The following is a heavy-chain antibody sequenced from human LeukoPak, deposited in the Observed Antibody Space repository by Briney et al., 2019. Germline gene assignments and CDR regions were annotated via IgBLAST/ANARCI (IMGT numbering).Heavy chain of an antibody. CDR3: ARDQGTSVTAMVGGHFDY. V-gene: IGHV3-33*01. D-gene: IGHD2-21*02. CDR1: GFTFRGNG. Sequence: GRSLRLSCAASGFTFRGNGMHWVRQAPGKGLEWVAIIWYDGSNRYYADSVKGRFTISRDNSKNTLFLQMNRLTAEDTAVYYCARDQGTSVTAMVGGHFDYWGPGTLVTVSS. J-gene: IGHJ4*02. CDR2: IWYDGSNR.